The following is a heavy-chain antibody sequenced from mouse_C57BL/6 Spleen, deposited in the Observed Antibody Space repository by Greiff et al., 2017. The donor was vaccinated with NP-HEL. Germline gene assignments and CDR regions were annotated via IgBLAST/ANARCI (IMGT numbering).Heavy chain of an antibody. CDR1: GYAFSSSW. CDR3: ARSDYDYDGRDFDY. J-gene: IGHJ2*01. Sequence: VQLQQSGPELVKPGASVKISCKASGYAFSSSWMNWVKQRPGKGLEWIGRIYPGDGDTNYNGKFKGKATLTADKSSSTAYMQLSSLTSEDSAVYFCARSDYDYDGRDFDYWGQGTTLTVSS. V-gene: IGHV1-82*01. D-gene: IGHD2-4*01. CDR2: IYPGDGDT.